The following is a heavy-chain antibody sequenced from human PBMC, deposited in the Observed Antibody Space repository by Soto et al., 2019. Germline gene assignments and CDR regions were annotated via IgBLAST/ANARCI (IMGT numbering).Heavy chain of an antibody. CDR2: IYWDDDK. D-gene: IGHD5-18*01. CDR3: AHRPFNSAWHDAYAI. V-gene: IGHV2-5*02. Sequence: SGPTLVNPTETLTLTCTFSGFSLSARGEGVGWIRQPPGKALEWLAIIYWDDDKRYSPSPRTTFTITKDTSKNQVVLTMTNMDPVATATYFSAHRPFNSAWHDAYAIWGPGTMVTVSS. CDR1: GFSLSARGEG. J-gene: IGHJ3*02.